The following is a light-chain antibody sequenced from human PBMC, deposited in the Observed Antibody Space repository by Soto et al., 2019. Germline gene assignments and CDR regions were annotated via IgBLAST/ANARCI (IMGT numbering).Light chain of an antibody. CDR2: KVS. CDR3: MQGTHWPT. V-gene: IGKV2-30*01. J-gene: IGKJ1*01. Sequence: VMTQSPLSLSVTLGQSASISCRSSQTLLYSDGNTYLNWFHQRPGQSPRRLIYKVSNRDSGVPDRFSGSGSRTEFTLRISRLEAEDVGVYYCMQGTHWPTFGQGTKVEIK. CDR1: QTLLYSDGNTY.